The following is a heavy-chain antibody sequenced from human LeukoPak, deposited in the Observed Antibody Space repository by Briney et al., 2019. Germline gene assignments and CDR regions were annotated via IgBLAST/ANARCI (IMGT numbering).Heavy chain of an antibody. V-gene: IGHV3-23*01. J-gene: IGHJ4*02. CDR1: GFTFNNNA. CDR3: AKEGKTRNWNYYQAKPIY. CDR2: ISGSGGST. D-gene: IGHD1-7*01. Sequence: GGSLRLSCAASGFTFNNNAMNWVRQAPGKGLEWVSAISGSGGSTYYADSVKGRFTISRDNSKNTLYLQMNSLRAEDTAVYYCAKEGKTRNWNYYQAKPIYWGQGTLVTVSS.